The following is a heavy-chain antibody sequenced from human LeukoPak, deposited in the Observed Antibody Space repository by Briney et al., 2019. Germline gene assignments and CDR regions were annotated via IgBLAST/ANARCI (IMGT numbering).Heavy chain of an antibody. CDR1: GGSISSYY. CDR3: ARGLGCSWYGSHYFDY. CDR2: IYYSGST. Sequence: PSETLSLTCTVSGGSISSYYWSWIRQPPGKGLEWIGYIYYSGSTNYNPSLKSRVTISVDTSKNQFSLKLSSVTAADTAVYYCARGLGCSWYGSHYFDYWGQGTLVTVSS. D-gene: IGHD6-13*01. V-gene: IGHV4-59*01. J-gene: IGHJ4*02.